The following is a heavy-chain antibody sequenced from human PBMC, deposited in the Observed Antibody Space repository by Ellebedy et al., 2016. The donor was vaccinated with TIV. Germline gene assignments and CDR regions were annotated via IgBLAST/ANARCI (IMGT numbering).Heavy chain of an antibody. V-gene: IGHV1-24*01. CDR2: FDPEDGET. Sequence: AASVKVSCKVSGYTPIELSMHRVRQPPGQGREWMGGFDPEDGETIYAQKFQGRVTMTEDSSTDTAYMELRSLRSEDTAVYYCATERLKDWFDPWGQGTLVTVSS. J-gene: IGHJ5*02. CDR3: ATERLKDWFDP. CDR1: GYTPIELS. D-gene: IGHD3-16*01.